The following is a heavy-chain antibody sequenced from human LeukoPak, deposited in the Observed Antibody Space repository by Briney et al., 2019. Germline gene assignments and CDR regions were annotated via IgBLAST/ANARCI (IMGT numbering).Heavy chain of an antibody. V-gene: IGHV1-69*05. CDR1: GGTFRSYA. Sequence: SVKVSCKASGGTFRSYATSWVRQAPGQGLEWMGRIIPIFGTANYAQKFQGRVTITTDESTSTAYMELSSLRSEDTAVYYCARDLLAVAGIAFDIWGQGTMVTVSS. CDR3: ARDLLAVAGIAFDI. D-gene: IGHD6-19*01. J-gene: IGHJ3*02. CDR2: IIPIFGTA.